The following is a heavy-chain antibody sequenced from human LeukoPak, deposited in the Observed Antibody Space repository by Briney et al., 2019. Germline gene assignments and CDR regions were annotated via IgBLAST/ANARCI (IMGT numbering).Heavy chain of an antibody. CDR3: ARPGIAVAGTLAHYYYYMDV. D-gene: IGHD6-19*01. V-gene: IGHV4-30-2*03. J-gene: IGHJ6*03. Sequence: SETLSLTCTVSGGSISSGGYYWSWLRQPPGKGLEWIGYIYHSGSTYYNPSLKSRVTISVDTSKNQFSLKLSSVTAADTAVYYCARPGIAVAGTLAHYYYYMDVWGKGTTVTVSS. CDR2: IYHSGST. CDR1: GGSISSGGYY.